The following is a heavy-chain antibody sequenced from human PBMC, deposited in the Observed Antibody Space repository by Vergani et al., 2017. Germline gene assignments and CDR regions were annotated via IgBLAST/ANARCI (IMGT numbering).Heavy chain of an antibody. Sequence: QVQLVQSGAEVKNPGSSVKVPCKASGGTFSSYAISWARQAPAQGLEWMGRIIPIFGTANYAQKSQGRVTITADESTSTAYMERSSLRSEDTAVYYCAREGRDYYDSSGYYSHYYYYYCMDGWSQGSTVTVSS. V-gene: IGHV1-69*13. CDR2: IIPIFGTA. CDR3: AREGRDYYDSSGYYSHYYYYYCMDG. D-gene: IGHD3-22*01. J-gene: IGHJ6*02. CDR1: GGTFSSYA.